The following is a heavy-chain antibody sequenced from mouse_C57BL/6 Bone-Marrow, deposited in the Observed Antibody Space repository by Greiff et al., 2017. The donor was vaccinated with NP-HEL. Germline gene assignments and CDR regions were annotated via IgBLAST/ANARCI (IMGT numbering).Heavy chain of an antibody. J-gene: IGHJ3*01. CDR1: GYTFTSYW. CDR3: ARGGSTMIKAWFAD. CDR2: IDPSDSYT. Sequence: VQLQQPGAELVIPGASVKLSCKASGYTFTSYWMHWVKQRPGQGLEWIGEIDPSDSYTNYNQKFKGKSTLTVDKSSSTAYMQLSSLTSEDSAVDYCARGGSTMIKAWFADWGQGTLVTVSA. V-gene: IGHV1-69*01. D-gene: IGHD2-4*01.